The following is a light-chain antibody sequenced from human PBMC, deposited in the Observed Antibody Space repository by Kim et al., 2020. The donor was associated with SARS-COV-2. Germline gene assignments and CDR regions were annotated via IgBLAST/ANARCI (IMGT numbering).Light chain of an antibody. CDR3: QSYDSSLGAYV. J-gene: IGLJ1*01. CDR2: RNT. V-gene: IGLV1-40*01. CDR1: SSNIGTGYD. Sequence: QSVLTQPPSVSGAPGQRVTISCTGRSSNIGTGYDVHWYQQLPGTAPKLLIHRNTNRPSGVPDRFSASKSGTSASLAITGLQAEDEADYYCQSYDSSLGAYVFGTGTKVTVL.